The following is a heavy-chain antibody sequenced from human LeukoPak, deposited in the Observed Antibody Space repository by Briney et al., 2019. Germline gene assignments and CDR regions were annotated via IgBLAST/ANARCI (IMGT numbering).Heavy chain of an antibody. J-gene: IGHJ3*02. Sequence: SETLSLTCAVYGGSFSGYYWSWIRQPPGKGLEWIGEINHSGSTNYNPSLKSRVTISVDTSKNQFSLKLSSVTAADTAVYYCAREHSTGDAFDIWGQGTMVTVSS. CDR1: GGSFSGYY. CDR3: AREHSTGDAFDI. V-gene: IGHV4-34*01. D-gene: IGHD2-2*01. CDR2: INHSGST.